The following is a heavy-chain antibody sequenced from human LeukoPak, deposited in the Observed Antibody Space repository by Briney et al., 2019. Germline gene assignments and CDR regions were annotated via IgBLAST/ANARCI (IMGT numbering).Heavy chain of an antibody. CDR1: GGSFSCYY. D-gene: IGHD6-6*01. V-gene: IGHV4-34*01. CDR2: INHSGST. CDR3: ARGTARLFDY. J-gene: IGHJ4*02. Sequence: SETLSLTCAVYGGSFSCYYWSWIRQPPGKGLEWIGEINHSGSTNYNPSLKSRVTISVDTSKNQFSLKLSSVTAADTAVYYCARGTARLFDYWGQGTLVTVSS.